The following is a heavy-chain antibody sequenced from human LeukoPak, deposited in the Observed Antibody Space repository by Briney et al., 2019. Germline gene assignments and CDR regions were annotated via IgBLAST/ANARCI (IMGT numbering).Heavy chain of an antibody. CDR1: GGSISSTNYY. D-gene: IGHD5-24*01. CDR3: ARGRDGYNSY. CDR2: IYYSGST. J-gene: IGHJ4*02. Sequence: SETLSLTCTVSGGSISSTNYYWGWIRQPPGKGLEWIGYIYYSGSTNYNPSLKSRVTISVDTSKNQFSLKLSSVTAADTAVYYCARGRDGYNSYWGQGTLVTVSS. V-gene: IGHV4-61*05.